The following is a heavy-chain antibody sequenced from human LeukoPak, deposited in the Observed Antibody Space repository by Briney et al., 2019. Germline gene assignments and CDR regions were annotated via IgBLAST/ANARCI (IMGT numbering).Heavy chain of an antibody. J-gene: IGHJ4*02. CDR1: GFTFSSYS. Sequence: PGGSLRLSCAASGFTFSSYSMNWVRQAPGKGLEWVSSISGSSSHIYYADSVKGRFTISRDNSKNTLYLQMNSLRAEDTAVYYCARDPRPGIAVAGPSYYFDYWGQGTLVTVSS. V-gene: IGHV3-21*01. D-gene: IGHD6-19*01. CDR2: ISGSSSHI. CDR3: ARDPRPGIAVAGPSYYFDY.